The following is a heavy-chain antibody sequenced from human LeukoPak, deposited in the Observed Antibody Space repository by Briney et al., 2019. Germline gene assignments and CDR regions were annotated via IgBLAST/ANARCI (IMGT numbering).Heavy chain of an antibody. CDR2: IYSGGST. D-gene: IGHD6-13*01. Sequence: GGSLRLSCAASGFTVSSNYMSWVRQAPGKGLEWVSVIYSGGSTYYADSVKGRFTISRDNSKNTLYLQMNSLRAEDTAVYYRAREGSSYPEYFQHWGQGTLVTVSS. CDR1: GFTVSSNY. J-gene: IGHJ1*01. V-gene: IGHV3-66*01. CDR3: AREGSSYPEYFQH.